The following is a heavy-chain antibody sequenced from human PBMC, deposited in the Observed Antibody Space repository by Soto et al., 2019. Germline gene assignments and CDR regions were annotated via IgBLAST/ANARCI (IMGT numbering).Heavy chain of an antibody. V-gene: IGHV1-18*01. Sequence: QVQLVQSGAEVKKPGASVKVSCKASGYTFTSYVITWVRQAPGKGLEWMGWISAYNGNTNYAQKLPGRVTMTTDTTTRTAYMELRSLRSDDTAVYYCAIDYYDILTGYYKSYYYYGMDVWGQGTTVTVSS. CDR1: GYTFTSYV. CDR2: ISAYNGNT. CDR3: AIDYYDILTGYYKSYYYYGMDV. J-gene: IGHJ6*02. D-gene: IGHD3-9*01.